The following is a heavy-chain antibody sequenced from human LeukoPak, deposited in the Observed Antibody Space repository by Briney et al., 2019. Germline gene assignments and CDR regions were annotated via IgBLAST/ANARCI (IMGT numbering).Heavy chain of an antibody. J-gene: IGHJ4*02. Sequence: GRSLRLSCAASGFTFSSYAMHWVRQAPGKGLEWVSVIYSGGSTYYADSVKGRFTISRDNSKNTLYLQMNSLRAEDTAVYYCARGLGGYSYGYGYWGQGTLVTVSS. CDR1: GFTFSSYA. V-gene: IGHV3-66*01. D-gene: IGHD5-18*01. CDR2: IYSGGST. CDR3: ARGLGGYSYGYGY.